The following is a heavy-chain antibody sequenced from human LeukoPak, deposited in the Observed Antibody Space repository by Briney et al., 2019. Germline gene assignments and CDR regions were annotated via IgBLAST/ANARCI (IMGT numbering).Heavy chain of an antibody. CDR3: AHTSGSGRQFDY. D-gene: IGHD3-10*01. CDR1: GYSLSTIGVG. V-gene: IGHV2-5*02. Sequence: SGPTLVKPTQTLTLTCTFSGYSLSTIGVGVGWIRQLPVKALEWLALIYWDDDQRYSPSLKTRLTITKDTSKNQVVLTMTNMDPVDTATYYCAHTSGSGRQFDYWGQGTLVTVSS. CDR2: IYWDDDQ. J-gene: IGHJ4*02.